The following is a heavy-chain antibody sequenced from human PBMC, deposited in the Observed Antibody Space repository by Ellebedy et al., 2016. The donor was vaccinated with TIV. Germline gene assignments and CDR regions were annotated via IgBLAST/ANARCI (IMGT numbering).Heavy chain of an antibody. CDR2: FGLSSDRT. Sequence: PGGSLRLSCAASGFTFSSYAMSRVRQAPGKGLEWVAGFGLSSDRTYYVDSVKGRFTISRDNSKNTLFVQMNSLRAEDTAMYYCARGRSGTYIHHAFDYWGQGTLVTVSS. V-gene: IGHV3-23*01. CDR3: ARGRSGTYIHHAFDY. CDR1: GFTFSSYA. D-gene: IGHD1-14*01. J-gene: IGHJ4*02.